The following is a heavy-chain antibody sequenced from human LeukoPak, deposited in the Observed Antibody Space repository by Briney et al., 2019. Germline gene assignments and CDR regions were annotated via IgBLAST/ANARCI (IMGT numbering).Heavy chain of an antibody. CDR1: GGSISSSNYY. Sequence: PSETLSPTCTVSGGSISSSNYYWGWIRQPPGKGLEWIGSIYYSGNTYYNPSLKSRVTISVDTSKNQFSLKLSSVTAADTAVYYCASHSGSYYGNNWFDPWGQGTPVTVSS. V-gene: IGHV4-39*01. CDR2: IYYSGNT. J-gene: IGHJ5*02. D-gene: IGHD1-26*01. CDR3: ASHSGSYYGNNWFDP.